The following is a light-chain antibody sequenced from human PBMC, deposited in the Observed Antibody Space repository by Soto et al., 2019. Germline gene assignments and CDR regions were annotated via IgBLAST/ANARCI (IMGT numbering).Light chain of an antibody. J-gene: IGKJ4*01. Sequence: IVLTQSPATLSLSPGERATLSCRASQSVTSYLAWYQQKPGQAPRLLMYDVFNRATGVPARFSGSGSGTDFTLTISSLEPEDFAVYYCQQRSSWPLTFGGGTKVEIK. CDR3: QQRSSWPLT. V-gene: IGKV3-11*01. CDR1: QSVTSY. CDR2: DVF.